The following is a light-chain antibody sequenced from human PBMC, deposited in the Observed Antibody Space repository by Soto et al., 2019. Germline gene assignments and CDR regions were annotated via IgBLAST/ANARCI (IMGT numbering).Light chain of an antibody. V-gene: IGLV1-36*01. CDR3: EAWDDTLNGHV. CDR1: SSNIGENY. Sequence: QSVLAQPPSVSEAPRQRVTISCSGSSSNIGENYVNWYQQVPVKAPKLVLYHDDLLPSGVSDRLSGSKSGTSASLAISGLQSEDEADYYCEAWDDTLNGHVFGGGTKVTVL. J-gene: IGLJ3*02. CDR2: HDD.